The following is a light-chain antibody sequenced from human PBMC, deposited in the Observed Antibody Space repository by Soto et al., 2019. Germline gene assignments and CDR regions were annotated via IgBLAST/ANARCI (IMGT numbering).Light chain of an antibody. CDR1: SSDVGGYNF. CDR2: DVS. CDR3: SSYTSNSTPWV. Sequence: QSALTQPASVSGSPGQSITISCTGTSSDVGGYNFVSWYQQHPGKAPKVLIYDVSNRPSGVSNRFSGSKSGNTASLTISGLQAEDEADYYCSSYTSNSTPWVFGGGTKPTVL. V-gene: IGLV2-14*01. J-gene: IGLJ3*02.